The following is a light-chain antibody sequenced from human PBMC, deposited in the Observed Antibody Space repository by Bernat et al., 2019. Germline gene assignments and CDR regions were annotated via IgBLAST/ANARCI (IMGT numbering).Light chain of an antibody. CDR2: KVS. V-gene: IGKV2-30*02. Sequence: DIVMTQSPLSLAVALGQPASISCRSSQGLVHSNGNTYLSCHQQRPGQTPRRLIYKVSNRDSGVPYRFRGSESGNFTLKISRVEAEEVGVYFCMQATEWPYTFCQGTKVEIK. J-gene: IGKJ2*01. CDR3: MQATEWPYT. CDR1: QGLVHSNGNTY.